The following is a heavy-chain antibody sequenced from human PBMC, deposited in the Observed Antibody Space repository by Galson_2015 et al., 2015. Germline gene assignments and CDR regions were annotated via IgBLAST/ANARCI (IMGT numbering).Heavy chain of an antibody. CDR1: GGTFSSYA. D-gene: IGHD3-3*01. CDR3: ARDSSPPVSRVYYYYMDV. J-gene: IGHJ6*03. V-gene: IGHV1-69*13. CDR2: IIPIFGTA. Sequence: SVKVSCKASGGTFSSYAISWVRQAPGQGLEWTGGIIPIFGTANYAQKFQGRVTITADESTSTAYMELSSLRSEDTAVYYCARDSSPPVSRVYYYYMDVWGKGTTVTVSS.